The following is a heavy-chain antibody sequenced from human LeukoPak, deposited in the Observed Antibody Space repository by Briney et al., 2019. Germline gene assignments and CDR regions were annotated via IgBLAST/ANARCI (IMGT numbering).Heavy chain of an antibody. Sequence: SETLSLTCTVSGGSISSYYWSWIRQPPGKGLEWIGYIYYSGSTNHNPSLKSRVTISVDTSKNQFSLRLSYVTAADTAVYYCARRRSSSWTSVYYFDDWGQGTLVTVSS. CDR1: GGSISSYY. V-gene: IGHV4-59*08. D-gene: IGHD6-13*01. J-gene: IGHJ4*02. CDR2: IYYSGST. CDR3: ARRRSSSWTSVYYFDD.